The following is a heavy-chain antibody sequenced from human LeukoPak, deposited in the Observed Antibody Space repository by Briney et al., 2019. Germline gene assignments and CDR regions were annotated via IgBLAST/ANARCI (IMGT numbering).Heavy chain of an antibody. CDR2: IYYSGTS. J-gene: IGHJ4*02. D-gene: IGHD2-2*01. CDR1: GGSISSYY. Sequence: PSETLSLTCTVSGGSISSYYWSWIRQPPGKGLEWIGYIYYSGTSNYNPSLKSRVTISVDTSKNQFSLKLSSVTAADTAVYYCAREGIRRVPAALDYWGQGTLVTVSS. V-gene: IGHV4-59*01. CDR3: AREGIRRVPAALDY.